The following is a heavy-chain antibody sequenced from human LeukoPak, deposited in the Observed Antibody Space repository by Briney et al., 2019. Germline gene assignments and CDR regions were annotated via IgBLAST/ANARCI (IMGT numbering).Heavy chain of an antibody. CDR1: GFTFSDYY. J-gene: IGHJ3*02. D-gene: IGHD5-18*01. CDR3: ARAGYGDAFDI. Sequence: GGPLRLSCAASGFTFSDYYMSWIRQAPGKGLEWVSYISSSGSTIYYADSLKGRFTISRDNAKNSLFLQMNSLRAEDTAVYYCARAGYGDAFDIWGQGTMVTVSS. CDR2: ISSSGSTI. V-gene: IGHV3-11*04.